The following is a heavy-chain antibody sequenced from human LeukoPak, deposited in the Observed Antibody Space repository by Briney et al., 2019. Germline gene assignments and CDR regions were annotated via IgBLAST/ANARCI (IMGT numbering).Heavy chain of an antibody. V-gene: IGHV4-30-4*01. CDR2: IYYSGST. CDR3: ARGGSIAAAGTILFDY. D-gene: IGHD6-13*01. J-gene: IGHJ4*02. Sequence: SETLSLTCTVSGGSISSGDYYWSWIRQPPGKGLEWIGYIYYSGSTYYNPSLKSRVTISVDTSKNQFSLKLSSVTAADTAVYYCARGGSIAAAGTILFDYWGQGTLVTVSS. CDR1: GGSISSGDYY.